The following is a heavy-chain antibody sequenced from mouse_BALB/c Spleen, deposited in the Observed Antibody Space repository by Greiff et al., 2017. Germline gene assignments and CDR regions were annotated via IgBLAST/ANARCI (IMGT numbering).Heavy chain of an antibody. Sequence: VQLQQSGAELVRSGASVKLSCTASGFNIKDYYMHWVKQRPEQGLEWIGWIDPENGDTEYAPKFQGKATMTADTSSNTAYLQLSSLTSEDTAVYYCNVRGPYDYPYYAMDYWGQGTSVTVSS. J-gene: IGHJ4*01. CDR3: NVRGPYDYPYYAMDY. D-gene: IGHD2-4*01. CDR1: GFNIKDYY. CDR2: IDPENGDT. V-gene: IGHV14-4*02.